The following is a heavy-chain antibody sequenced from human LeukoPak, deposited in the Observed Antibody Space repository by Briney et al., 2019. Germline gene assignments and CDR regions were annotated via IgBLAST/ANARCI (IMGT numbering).Heavy chain of an antibody. J-gene: IGHJ4*02. V-gene: IGHV3-23*01. CDR1: GFTFSSYA. D-gene: IGHD2-2*01. CDR3: AKKPIVVVPATPFFFDY. CDR2: ISGSGGST. Sequence: PGGSHRLSCAASGFTFSSYAMSWVRQAPGKGLEWVSAISGSGGSTYYADSVKGRFTISRDNSKNTLYLQMNSLRTEDTAVYYCAKKPIVVVPATPFFFDYWGQGTLVTVSS.